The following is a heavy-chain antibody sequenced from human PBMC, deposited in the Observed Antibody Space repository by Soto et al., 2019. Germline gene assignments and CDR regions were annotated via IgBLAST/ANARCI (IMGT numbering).Heavy chain of an antibody. V-gene: IGHV1-18*01. J-gene: IGHJ4*02. D-gene: IGHD6-25*01. CDR3: VREMLTRSGTQTFFDY. CDR2: ISPNSGAT. Sequence: QVQLVQSEGELRQPGASVTVSCRASGYTFTSYVIIWVRQAPGQGLEWMGYISPNSGATTYAQNLQGRLTLTTDTSTSTAYMELRSLSSDDTAIYYCVREMLTRSGTQTFFDYWGLGALVTVSS. CDR1: GYTFTSYV.